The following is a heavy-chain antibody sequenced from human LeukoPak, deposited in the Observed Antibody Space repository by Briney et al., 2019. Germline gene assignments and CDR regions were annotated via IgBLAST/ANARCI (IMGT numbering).Heavy chain of an antibody. CDR2: IIQDGSED. CDR1: GFPFSNYW. D-gene: IGHD3-10*01. CDR3: ARHLNYYLDY. J-gene: IGHJ4*02. Sequence: GGSLRLSCAASGFPFSNYWMTWVRQAPGKGLDWVANIIQDGSEDYYVDSVEGRFTISRDNAKNTLYLQMNSLRAEDTAVYYCARHLNYYLDYWGQGTLVTVSS. V-gene: IGHV3-7*01.